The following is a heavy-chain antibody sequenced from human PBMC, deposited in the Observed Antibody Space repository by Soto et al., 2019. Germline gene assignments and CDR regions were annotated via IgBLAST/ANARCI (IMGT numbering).Heavy chain of an antibody. V-gene: IGHV1-18*01. CDR2: ISAYNGNT. Sequence: QVQLVQSGAEVKKPGASVKVSCKASGYTFTSYGISWVRQAPGQGLEWMGWISAYNGNTNYAQKLQGRVTMTTDTSTSTAYMELRSLRSDDTAVYYCARDRRGRIAVAGRYYYYGMDVWGQGTTVTVSS. D-gene: IGHD6-19*01. J-gene: IGHJ6*02. CDR3: ARDRRGRIAVAGRYYYYGMDV. CDR1: GYTFTSYG.